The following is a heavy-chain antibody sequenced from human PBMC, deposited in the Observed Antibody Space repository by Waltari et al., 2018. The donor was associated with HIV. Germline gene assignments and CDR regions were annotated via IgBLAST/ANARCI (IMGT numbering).Heavy chain of an antibody. Sequence: EVQLVESGGGLVQPGGSLRLSCAASGFTFSSYWMSWVRQAPGKGVDGVANIKQDGMEKYYVDSVNGRFTISRDNAENSLYLQMNSLRAEDTAVYYCARGGFYGSGSKVNWGQGTLVTVSS. CDR3: ARGGFYGSGSKVN. CDR1: GFTFSSYW. D-gene: IGHD3-10*01. J-gene: IGHJ4*02. CDR2: IKQDGMEK. V-gene: IGHV3-7*04.